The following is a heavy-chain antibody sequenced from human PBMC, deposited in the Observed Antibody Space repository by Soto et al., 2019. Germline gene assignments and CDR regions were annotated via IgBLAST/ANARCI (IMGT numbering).Heavy chain of an antibody. V-gene: IGHV3-23*01. Sequence: EVQLLESGGGLVQPGGSLRLSCAASGFTFSSYAMSWVRQAPGKGLEWVSAIIVSGGSTYYADSVRGRFTISRDNSKNTLYLQMNSLRAEDTAVYYCAKVHDSGGYYEERIDYWGQGTLVTVSS. CDR2: IIVSGGST. J-gene: IGHJ4*02. CDR1: GFTFSSYA. D-gene: IGHD3-22*01. CDR3: AKVHDSGGYYEERIDY.